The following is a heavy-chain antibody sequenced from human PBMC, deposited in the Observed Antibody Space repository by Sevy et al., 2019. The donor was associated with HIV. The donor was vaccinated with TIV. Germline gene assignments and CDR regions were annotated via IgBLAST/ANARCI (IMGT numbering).Heavy chain of an antibody. V-gene: IGHV5-51*01. D-gene: IGHD4-4*01. J-gene: IGHJ4*02. CDR2: IYPGDSES. Sequence: GESMKISCKASGYSFPNYWIGWVRQMPGKGVEWMGSIYPGDSESRHSPSFQGHVTTSVDKSTSTANLEWSSLKASDTAMYYGARLTAATRNFDYWGQGTLVTVSS. CDR3: ARLTAATRNFDY. CDR1: GYSFPNYW.